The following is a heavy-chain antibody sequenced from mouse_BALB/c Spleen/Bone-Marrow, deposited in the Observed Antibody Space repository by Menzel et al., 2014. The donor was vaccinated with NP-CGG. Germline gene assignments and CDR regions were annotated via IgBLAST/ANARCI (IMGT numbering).Heavy chain of an antibody. D-gene: IGHD1-1*01. V-gene: IGHV1-82*01. CDR1: GYEFSDSW. J-gene: IGHJ4*01. CDR2: IYPGDGDS. Sequence: VMLVESGPELVRPGASVKISCKASGYEFSDSWMNWVKQRPGQGLEWIGRIYPGDGDSIYNGKFKGKATLTSGKFSSTAYMQLSSLTSVDSAVYFCARSLSVVTPMDYWGQGTSVTVSS. CDR3: ARSLSVVTPMDY.